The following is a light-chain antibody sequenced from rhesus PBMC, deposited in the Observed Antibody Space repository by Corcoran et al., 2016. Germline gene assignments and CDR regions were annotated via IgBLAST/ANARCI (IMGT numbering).Light chain of an antibody. V-gene: IGKV2S2*01. CDR3: MQSTKDPWT. CDR2: KVT. CDR1: QSLLHSNGNTY. Sequence: DIVMTQTPLSLPVTPGEPASISCRSSQSLLHSNGNTYLDWYLPKPGQSPRLLIYKVTNRESGVPGRLSGNGSGTDLTLKVSRVETEDVGVYYCMQSTKDPWTFGQGTKVEIK. J-gene: IGKJ1*01.